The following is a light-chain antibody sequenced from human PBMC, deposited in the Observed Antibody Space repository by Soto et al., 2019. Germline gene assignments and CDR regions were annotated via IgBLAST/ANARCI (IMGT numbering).Light chain of an antibody. V-gene: IGLV2-14*03. CDR1: SSDVGAYKY. CDR3: SSYTTTSTHV. CDR2: EVS. Sequence: QSALTQPASVSGSPGQSITISCSGTSSDVGAYKYVSWYRQHPGKALKLIIYEVSNRPSGVSSRFSGSKSGNTASLTISGLQAEEEADYFCSSYTTTSTHVFGTGTKVTVL. J-gene: IGLJ1*01.